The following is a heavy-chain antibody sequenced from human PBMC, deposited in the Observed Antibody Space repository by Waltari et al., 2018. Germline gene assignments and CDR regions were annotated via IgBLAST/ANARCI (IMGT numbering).Heavy chain of an antibody. CDR1: GYTFTSYD. J-gene: IGHJ3*02. Sequence: QVQLVQSGAEVKKPGASVKVSCKASGYTFTSYDINWVRQATGQGLEWMGWRNPNSGNTGYAQKFQGRVTITRNTSISTAYMELSSLRSEDTAVYYCARPVMVQGVKEAFDIWGQGTMVTVSS. CDR2: RNPNSGNT. D-gene: IGHD3-10*01. V-gene: IGHV1-8*03. CDR3: ARPVMVQGVKEAFDI.